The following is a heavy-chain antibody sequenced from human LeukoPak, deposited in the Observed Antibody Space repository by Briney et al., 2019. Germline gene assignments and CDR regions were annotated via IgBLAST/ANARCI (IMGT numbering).Heavy chain of an antibody. CDR2: ISYDGSNK. V-gene: IGHV3-30-3*01. J-gene: IGHJ4*02. Sequence: GGSLRLSCAASGFTFSSYAMHWVRQAPGKGLEWVAVISYDGSNKYYADSVKGRFTISRDNSKNTLYLQMNSLRAEDTAVYYCARDQYSSGWFDGLFDYWGQGTLVTVSS. CDR3: ARDQYSSGWFDGLFDY. CDR1: GFTFSSYA. D-gene: IGHD6-19*01.